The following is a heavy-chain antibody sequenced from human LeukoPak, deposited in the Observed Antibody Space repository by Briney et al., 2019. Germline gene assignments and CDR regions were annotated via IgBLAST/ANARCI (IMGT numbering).Heavy chain of an antibody. CDR2: IYTSGST. CDR1: GGSISSYY. CDR3: ARTRDYYDSSGMDY. D-gene: IGHD3-22*01. Sequence: PSETLSLTCTVSGGSISSYYWNWIRQPAGKGLEWIGRIYTSGSTNYNPSLKSRVTISVDTSKNQFSLKPSSVTAADTAVYYCARTRDYYDSSGMDYWGQGTLVTVSS. J-gene: IGHJ4*02. V-gene: IGHV4-4*07.